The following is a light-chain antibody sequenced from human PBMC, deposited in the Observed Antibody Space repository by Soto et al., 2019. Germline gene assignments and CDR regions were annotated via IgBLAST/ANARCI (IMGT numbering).Light chain of an antibody. CDR3: QHYYTYPWT. J-gene: IGKJ1*01. Sequence: EIQMTQSPSILSASVGDRVTITCRASQSISSWLAWYQQKPGKAPNLLIHKASHLESGVPSRFSGSGSGTEFTLTISSLQPGDFATYYCQHYYTYPWTIGQGTKVDIK. V-gene: IGKV1-5*03. CDR1: QSISSW. CDR2: KAS.